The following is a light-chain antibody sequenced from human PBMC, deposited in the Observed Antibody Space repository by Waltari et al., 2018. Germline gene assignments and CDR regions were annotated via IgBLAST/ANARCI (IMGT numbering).Light chain of an antibody. CDR3: QQYNDYSPWA. CDR2: KAS. Sequence: DIQMTQSPSTLSASVGDRVTIPRRASQTISRWLAWYQHKSGKAPKLLIYKASSLESGVPSRFSGSGSGTEFTLTISSLHPDDFATYYCQQYNDYSPWAFGQGTKVQI. CDR1: QTISRW. J-gene: IGKJ1*01. V-gene: IGKV1-5*03.